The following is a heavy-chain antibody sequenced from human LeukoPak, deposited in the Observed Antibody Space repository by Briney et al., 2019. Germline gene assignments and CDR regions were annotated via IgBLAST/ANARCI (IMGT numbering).Heavy chain of an antibody. D-gene: IGHD3-3*01. CDR1: GGSIAGRNSY. CDR2: ISDTGST. J-gene: IGHJ5*02. Sequence: PSETLSLTCTVSGGSIAGRNSYWSWIHQPPGKGLEWIGYISDTGSTYRSPPLKSRVSISRDTSKNQLFLNLNSATAADTAVYYCASSISIFGVITPFDPWGQGALVTVSS. V-gene: IGHV4-30-4*01. CDR3: ASSISIFGVITPFDP.